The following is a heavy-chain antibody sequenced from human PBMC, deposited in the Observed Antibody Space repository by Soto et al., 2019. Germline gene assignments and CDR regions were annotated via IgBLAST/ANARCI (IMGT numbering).Heavy chain of an antibody. CDR1: GFTFSSYA. D-gene: IGHD1-26*01. J-gene: IGHJ4*02. CDR2: VSAAGGLT. V-gene: IGHV3-23*01. CDR3: AKVRRDPESGRYLY. Sequence: EVQMLESGGGLVQPGGSLTLSCAASGFTFSSYAMTWVRQAPGRGLEWVSAVSAAGGLTYYADSVKGRLTISRDNSKNTLYLQMTILRAEDTAVRYCAKVRRDPESGRYLYWGQGTLVTVSS.